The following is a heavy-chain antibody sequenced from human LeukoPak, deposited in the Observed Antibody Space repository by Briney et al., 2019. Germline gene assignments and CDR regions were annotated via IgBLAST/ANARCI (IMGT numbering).Heavy chain of an antibody. V-gene: IGHV3-30*18. CDR2: ISYDGSNK. Sequence: GGSLRLSCAASGFTFSSYAMSWVRQAPGKGLEWVAVISYDGSNKYYADSVKGRFTISRDNSKNTLYLQMNSLRAEDTAVYYCAKGPSSGWYVDYWGQGTLVTVSS. J-gene: IGHJ4*02. CDR1: GFTFSSYA. CDR3: AKGPSSGWYVDY. D-gene: IGHD6-19*01.